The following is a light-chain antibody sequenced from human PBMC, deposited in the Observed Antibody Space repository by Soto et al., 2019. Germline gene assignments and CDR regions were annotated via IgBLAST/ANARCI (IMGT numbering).Light chain of an antibody. CDR3: QQRSNWPT. J-gene: IGKJ5*01. Sequence: EILMTQSPVTLSVSPGERATLSCRASQSVSSNLAWYQQKPGQAPRLLIYDASKRATGIPARFSGSGSGTDFTLTISSLEPEDFAVYYCQQRSNWPTFGQGTRLEIK. V-gene: IGKV3-11*01. CDR1: QSVSSN. CDR2: DAS.